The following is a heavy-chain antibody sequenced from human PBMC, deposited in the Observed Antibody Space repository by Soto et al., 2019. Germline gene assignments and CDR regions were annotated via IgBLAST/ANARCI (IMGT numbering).Heavy chain of an antibody. J-gene: IGHJ5*02. CDR3: ARGVQVYDILTGHNPDWFDP. D-gene: IGHD3-9*01. V-gene: IGHV4-30-4*02. CDR1: GGSISSGDYY. Sequence: SETLSLTCTVSGGSISSGDYYWSWIRQPPGKGLEWIGYIYYSGSTYYNPSLKSRVTISVDTSKNQFSLKLSSVTAADTAVYYCARGVQVYDILTGHNPDWFDPWGQGTLVTVSS. CDR2: IYYSGST.